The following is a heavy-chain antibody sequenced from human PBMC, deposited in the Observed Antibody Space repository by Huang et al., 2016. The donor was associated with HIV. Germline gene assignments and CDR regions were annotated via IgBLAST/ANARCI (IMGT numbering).Heavy chain of an antibody. D-gene: IGHD3-10*01. V-gene: IGHV5-51*03. J-gene: IGHJ4*02. Sequence: EVELVQSGTEVKQPGSSLKISCTGSGYIFTTSWIGWVRQMPGKGLEWMGIIYPGDSDSRYSPCFQGQVTMSVDKSINTAYLHWSSLKASDTAMYYCARLAGGTWSYYFDLWGQGALVTVSS. CDR3: ARLAGGTWSYYFDL. CDR1: GYIFTTSW. CDR2: IYPGDSDS.